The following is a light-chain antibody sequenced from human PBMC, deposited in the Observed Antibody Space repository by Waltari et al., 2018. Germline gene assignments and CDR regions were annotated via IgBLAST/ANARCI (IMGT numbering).Light chain of an antibody. CDR2: DAS. CDR1: QSIDSW. Sequence: DIQMTQSPSTLSASVGDRVTITCRASQSIDSWLDWYQQKPGKAPKLLIYDASSLERGVPSRFSGSGSGTEFTLTISSLQSEDFAIYHCQQYYSYPRTFGQGTRLEIK. CDR3: QQYYSYPRT. J-gene: IGKJ5*01. V-gene: IGKV1-5*01.